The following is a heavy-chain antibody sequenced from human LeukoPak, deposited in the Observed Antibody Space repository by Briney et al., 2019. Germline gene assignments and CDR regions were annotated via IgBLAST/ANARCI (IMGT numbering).Heavy chain of an antibody. CDR3: ARATGGYYSTVFDY. V-gene: IGHV4-61*02. Sequence: SETLSLTCTVSGGSISSGSYYWSWIRQPAGKGLECIGRIYTSGSTNYNPSLKSRVTISVDTSKNQFSLKLSSVTAADTAVYYCARATGGYYSTVFDYWGQGTLVTVSS. D-gene: IGHD3-22*01. CDR2: IYTSGST. CDR1: GGSISSGSYY. J-gene: IGHJ4*02.